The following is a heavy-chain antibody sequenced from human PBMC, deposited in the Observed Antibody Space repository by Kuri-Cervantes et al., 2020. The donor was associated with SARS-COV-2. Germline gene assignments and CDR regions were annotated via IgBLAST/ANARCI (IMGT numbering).Heavy chain of an antibody. D-gene: IGHD3-10*01. J-gene: IGHJ4*02. CDR1: GFTFSSYS. Sequence: GGSLRLSCAASGFTFSSYSMIWVRQAPGKGLEWVSSISSSSSYIYYADSVMGRFTISGDNAKNTLYLQMNSLRAEDTAVYYYARGLFREVTGFDFWGQGTLVTVSS. CDR3: ARGLFREVTGFDF. CDR2: ISSSSSYI. V-gene: IGHV3-21*01.